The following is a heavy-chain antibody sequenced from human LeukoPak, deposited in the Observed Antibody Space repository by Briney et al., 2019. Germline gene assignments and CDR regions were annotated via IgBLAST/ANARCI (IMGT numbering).Heavy chain of an antibody. Sequence: GSLRLSCAASGFTFSSYAMSWIRQPPGKGLEWIGYIYYSGSTNYNPSLKSRVTISVDTSKNQFSLKLSSVTAADTAVYYCARDWWFDPWGQGTLVTVSS. J-gene: IGHJ5*02. CDR2: IYYSGST. CDR1: GFTFSSYA. V-gene: IGHV4-59*01. CDR3: ARDWWFDP.